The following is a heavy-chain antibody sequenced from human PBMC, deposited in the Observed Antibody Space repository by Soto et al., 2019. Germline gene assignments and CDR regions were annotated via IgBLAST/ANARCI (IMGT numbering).Heavy chain of an antibody. V-gene: IGHV4-59*08. Sequence: PSETLSLTCTVSSGPDRSHNWGWIRQPPGRGLEWIGYVYYTEDTAYNPSLRGRVTISADTSTNDISLTLNSVTAADTAVYYCVRQGIDYLHGLVDVWGQGTTVTVSS. D-gene: IGHD4-17*01. CDR2: VYYTEDT. CDR3: VRQGIDYLHGLVDV. CDR1: SGPDRSHN. J-gene: IGHJ6*02.